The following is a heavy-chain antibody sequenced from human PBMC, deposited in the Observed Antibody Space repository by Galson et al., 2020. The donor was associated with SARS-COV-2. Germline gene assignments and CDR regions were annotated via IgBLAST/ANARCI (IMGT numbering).Heavy chain of an antibody. CDR1: GFTVSSNY. J-gene: IGHJ6*02. CDR2: IYSGGST. CDR3: ARDRQEYGMDV. Sequence: GESLKISCAASGFTVSSNYMSWVRQAPGKGLEWVSVIYSGGSTYYADSVKGRFTISRDNSKNTLYLQMNSLRAEDTAVYYCARDRQEYGMDVWGQGTTVTVSS. V-gene: IGHV3-53*01.